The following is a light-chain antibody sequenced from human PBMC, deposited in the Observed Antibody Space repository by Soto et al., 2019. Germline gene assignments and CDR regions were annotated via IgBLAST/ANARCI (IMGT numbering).Light chain of an antibody. Sequence: VLTQSPATLSLSPGERATLSCRASQSVSSYLAWYQQKPGQAPRLLIYDTSNRATGIPARFSGSGSGTDFTLTISSLEPEDFAIYYCQQRTNWPFTFGGGTKVEIK. CDR3: QQRTNWPFT. V-gene: IGKV3-11*01. CDR1: QSVSSY. J-gene: IGKJ4*01. CDR2: DTS.